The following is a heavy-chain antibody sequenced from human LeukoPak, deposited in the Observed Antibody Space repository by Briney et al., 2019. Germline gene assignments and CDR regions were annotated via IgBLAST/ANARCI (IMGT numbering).Heavy chain of an antibody. Sequence: GGSLRLSCAASGFNFRDSGMHWVRQAPGKGLEWVAVMWNDGITGKYADSVRGRFSVSRDNSKNTVYLQMDSLRADDTSVYYRARDGSGWSSDYWGRGTLVTVSS. CDR2: MWNDGITG. J-gene: IGHJ4*02. CDR3: ARDGSGWSSDY. D-gene: IGHD6-19*01. CDR1: GFNFRDSG. V-gene: IGHV3-33*01.